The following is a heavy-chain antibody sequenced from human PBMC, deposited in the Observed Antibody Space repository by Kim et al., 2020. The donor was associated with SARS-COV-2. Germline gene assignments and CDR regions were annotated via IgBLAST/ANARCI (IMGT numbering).Heavy chain of an antibody. Sequence: SETLSLTCTVSGGSVSSGSYYWSWIRQPPGKGLEWIGYIYYSGSTNYNPSLKSRVTISVDTSKNQFSLKLSSVTAADTAVYYCARGGSWRYYYYYYGMDVWGQGTTVTVSS. J-gene: IGHJ6*02. CDR3: ARGGSWRYYYYYYGMDV. CDR1: GGSVSSGSYY. CDR2: IYYSGST. D-gene: IGHD6-13*01. V-gene: IGHV4-61*01.